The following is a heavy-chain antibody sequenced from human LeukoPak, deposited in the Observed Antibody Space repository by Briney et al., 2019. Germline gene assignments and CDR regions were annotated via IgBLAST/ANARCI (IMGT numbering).Heavy chain of an antibody. V-gene: IGHV1-69*01. CDR1: GGTFSSYA. D-gene: IGHD6-19*01. CDR3: ARDVGIAVAGRNWFDP. Sequence: SVKVSCKASGGTFSSYAISWVRQAPGQGLEWMGGIIPIFGTANYAQKFQGRVTITADESTSTAYMELSRLRSEDTAVYYCARDVGIAVAGRNWFDPWGQGTLVAVSP. J-gene: IGHJ5*02. CDR2: IIPIFGTA.